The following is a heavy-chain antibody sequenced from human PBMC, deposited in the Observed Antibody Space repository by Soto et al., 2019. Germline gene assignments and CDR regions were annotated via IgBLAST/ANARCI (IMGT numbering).Heavy chain of an antibody. CDR2: TYYTGNT. CDR1: GASITRGGYY. Sequence: SETLSLTCTVSGASITRGGYYWTWVRQHPGRGLEWLGNTYYTGNTNYNPSLKSRLAISVDTSKNQFSLRLSSVAAADTALYYCVRDTTRIRGMDVWGPGTPVTVSS. J-gene: IGHJ6*02. V-gene: IGHV4-31*03. D-gene: IGHD1-26*01. CDR3: VRDTTRIRGMDV.